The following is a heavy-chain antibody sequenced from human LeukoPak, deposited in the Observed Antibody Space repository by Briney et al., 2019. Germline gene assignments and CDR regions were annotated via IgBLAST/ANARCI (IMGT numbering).Heavy chain of an antibody. CDR3: AKDLLARYCSGGSCYSGYFDY. CDR2: ISGSGGST. Sequence: GGSLRLFCAASGFTFSSYDMSWVRQAPGKGLEWVSAISGSGGSTYYADSVKGRFTISRDNSKNTLYLQMNSLRAEDTAVYYCAKDLLARYCSGGSCYSGYFDYWGQGTLVTVSS. D-gene: IGHD2-15*01. CDR1: GFTFSSYD. J-gene: IGHJ4*02. V-gene: IGHV3-23*01.